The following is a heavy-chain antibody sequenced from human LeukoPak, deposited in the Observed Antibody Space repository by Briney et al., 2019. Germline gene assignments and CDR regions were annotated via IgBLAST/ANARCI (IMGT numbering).Heavy chain of an antibody. CDR1: GYTFTGYY. Sequence: ASVKVSCKASGYTFTGYYMHWVRQAPGQGLEWMGWISTYNGHTNYAEKLQGRVTMTTDTSTSTLYMELRNLRSDDTAVYYCARGGRWELPRPYAFDIWGQGTMVTVSS. CDR2: ISTYNGHT. J-gene: IGHJ3*02. CDR3: ARGGRWELPRPYAFDI. V-gene: IGHV1-18*04. D-gene: IGHD1-26*01.